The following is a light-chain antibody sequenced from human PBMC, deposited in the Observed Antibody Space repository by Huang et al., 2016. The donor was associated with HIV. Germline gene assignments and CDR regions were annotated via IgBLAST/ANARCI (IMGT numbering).Light chain of an antibody. CDR1: QDISIY. CDR3: QQYDNFLS. V-gene: IGKV1-33*01. CDR2: DAS. J-gene: IGKJ3*01. Sequence: DIQMTQSPSSLSASVGDRVTITCQASQDISIYLNWYQQKPGKAPKLLIYDASNLETGVPSRFSGSGSGTDFTFTISSLQSEDIATYYCQQYDNFLSFGPGTKVDIK.